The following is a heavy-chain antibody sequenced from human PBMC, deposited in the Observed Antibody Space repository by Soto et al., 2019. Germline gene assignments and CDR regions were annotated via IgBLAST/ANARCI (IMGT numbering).Heavy chain of an antibody. CDR1: GGSISSYY. D-gene: IGHD3-3*01. Sequence: SETLSLTCTVSGGSISSYYWSWIRQPPGKGLEWIGYIYYSGSTNYNPSLKSRVTISVDTSKNQFSLKLSSVTAADTAVYYCARVPDYDFWSGYDYYYYYYMDVWGKGTTVTVSS. V-gene: IGHV4-59*01. CDR2: IYYSGST. CDR3: ARVPDYDFWSGYDYYYYYYMDV. J-gene: IGHJ6*03.